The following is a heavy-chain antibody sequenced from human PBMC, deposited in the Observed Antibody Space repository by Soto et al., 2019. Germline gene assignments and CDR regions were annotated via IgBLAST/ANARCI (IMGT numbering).Heavy chain of an antibody. D-gene: IGHD6-6*01. CDR1: GYTFTSYA. J-gene: IGHJ3*02. Sequence: ASVKVSCKASGYTFTSYAMHWVRQAPGQRLEWMGWINAGNGNTKYSQKFQGRVTITRDTSASTAYMELGSLRSEDTAVYYCARGGPSGRRRAARPWYDAFDSWGQGTMVNVSS. CDR2: INAGNGNT. V-gene: IGHV1-3*01. CDR3: ARGGPSGRRRAARPWYDAFDS.